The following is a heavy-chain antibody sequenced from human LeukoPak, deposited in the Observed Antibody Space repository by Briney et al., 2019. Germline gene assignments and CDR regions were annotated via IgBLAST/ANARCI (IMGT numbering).Heavy chain of an antibody. V-gene: IGHV4-34*01. D-gene: IGHD3-10*01. J-gene: IGHJ4*02. CDR3: ARLMTYYYGSGSPYFDY. CDR2: INHSGST. Sequence: PSETLSLTCAVYGGSFSGYYWSWIRQPPGKGLEWIGEINHSGSTNCNPSLKSRVTISVDTSKNQFSLKLSSVTAADTAVYYCARLMTYYYGSGSPYFDYWGQGTLVTVSS. CDR1: GGSFSGYY.